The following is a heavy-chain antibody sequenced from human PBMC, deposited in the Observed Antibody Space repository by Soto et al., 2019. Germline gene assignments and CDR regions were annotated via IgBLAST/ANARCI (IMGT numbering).Heavy chain of an antibody. CDR1: GGSISSYY. D-gene: IGHD3-3*01. CDR3: ARLIRITIFGVVPGWFDP. J-gene: IGHJ5*02. CDR2: IYYSGST. V-gene: IGHV4-59*08. Sequence: ASETLSLTCTVSGGSISSYYWSWIRQPPGKGLEWIGYIYYSGSTNYNPSLKSRVTISVDTSKNQFSLKLSSVAAADTAVYYCARLIRITIFGVVPGWFDPWGQGTLVTVSS.